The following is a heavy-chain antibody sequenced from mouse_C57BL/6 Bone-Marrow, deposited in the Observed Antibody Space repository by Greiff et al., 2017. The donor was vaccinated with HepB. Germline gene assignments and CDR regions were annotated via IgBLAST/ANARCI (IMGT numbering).Heavy chain of an antibody. Sequence: EVMLVESGGGLVKPGGSLKLSCAASGFTFSSYAMSWVRQTPEKRLEWVATISDGGSYTYYPDNVKGRFTIYRDNAKNNLYLQMSHLNSEDTAMYYCARYRPYYGSSDWFAYWGQGTLVTVSA. D-gene: IGHD1-1*01. V-gene: IGHV5-4*03. CDR3: ARYRPYYGSSDWFAY. J-gene: IGHJ3*01. CDR2: ISDGGSYT. CDR1: GFTFSSYA.